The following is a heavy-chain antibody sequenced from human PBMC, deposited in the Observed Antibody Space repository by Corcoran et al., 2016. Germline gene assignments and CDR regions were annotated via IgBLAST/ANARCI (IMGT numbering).Heavy chain of an antibody. CDR2: INHSGST. CDR1: GGSFRGYY. CDR3: AARNDLPEVWFDP. Sequence: QVQLQQWGAGLLKPSETLSLTCAVYGGSFRGYYWSWIRQPPGKGLEWIGEINHSGSTNYNPSLKSRVTISVYTSKNQFSLKLSSVTAADTAVYYCAARNDLPEVWFDPWGQGTLVTVSS. J-gene: IGHJ5*02. V-gene: IGHV4-34*01.